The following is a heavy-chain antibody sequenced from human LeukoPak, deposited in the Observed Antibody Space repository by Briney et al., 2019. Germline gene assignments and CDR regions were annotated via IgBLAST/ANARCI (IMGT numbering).Heavy chain of an antibody. CDR2: ISGSGGST. D-gene: IGHD3-10*01. J-gene: IGHJ4*02. V-gene: IGHV3-23*01. Sequence: PGGSLRLSCAASGFTFSSYAMSWVRQAPGKGLEWVSAISGSGGSTYYADSVKGRFTISRDNAKNSLYLQMNSLRAEDTAVYYCARNGLWFGELLYWGQGTLVTVSS. CDR3: ARNGLWFGELLY. CDR1: GFTFSSYA.